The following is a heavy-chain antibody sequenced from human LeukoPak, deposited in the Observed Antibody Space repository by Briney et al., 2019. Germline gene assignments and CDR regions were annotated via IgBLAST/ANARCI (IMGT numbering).Heavy chain of an antibody. Sequence: GESLKISCEASGYTFSNYWIGWVRQMPGKGLEWMGIIYPTDSSTKYSPSFQGQVTISVDKSINTAYLQWSSLKASDTAMYYCARPPDYWGQGTLVTVSS. CDR1: GYTFSNYW. V-gene: IGHV5-51*01. CDR3: ARPPDY. J-gene: IGHJ4*02. CDR2: IYPTDSST.